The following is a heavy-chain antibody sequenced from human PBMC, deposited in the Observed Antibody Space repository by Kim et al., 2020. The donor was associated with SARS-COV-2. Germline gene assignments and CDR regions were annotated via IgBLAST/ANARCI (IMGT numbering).Heavy chain of an antibody. CDR2: IYYSGST. CDR1: GGSISSGGYY. V-gene: IGHV4-31*03. J-gene: IGHJ5*02. CDR3: ARDRHSSNKRITMVRGVMSGFNP. D-gene: IGHD3-10*01. Sequence: SETLSLTCTVSGGSISSGGYYWSWIRQHPGKGLEWIGYIYYSGSTFYNPSLKSRVTISVDTSKNQFSLKLSSVTAADTAVYYCARDRHSSNKRITMVRGVMSGFNPWGQGTLVTVSS.